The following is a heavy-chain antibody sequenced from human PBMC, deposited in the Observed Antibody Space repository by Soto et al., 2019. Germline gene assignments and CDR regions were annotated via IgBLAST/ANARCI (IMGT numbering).Heavy chain of an antibody. CDR3: ARVDTAMEEYYYYGMDV. CDR2: ISSSGSTI. CDR1: GFTFSDYY. D-gene: IGHD5-18*01. V-gene: IGHV3-11*01. Sequence: QVQLVETGGGLVKPGGSLRLSCAASGFTFSDYYMSWIRQAPGKGLEWVSYISSSGSTIYYADSVKGRFTISRDNAKNSLYLQMNSLRAEDTAVYYCARVDTAMEEYYYYGMDVWGQGTTVTVSS. J-gene: IGHJ6*02.